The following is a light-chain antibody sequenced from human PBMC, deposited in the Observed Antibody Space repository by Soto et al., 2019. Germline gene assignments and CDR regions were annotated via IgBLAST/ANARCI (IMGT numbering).Light chain of an antibody. CDR1: QSISSY. CDR2: AAS. V-gene: IGKV1-39*01. J-gene: IGKJ1*01. Sequence: DIQMTQSPSSLSASVGDRVTITCRASQSISSYLDWYQQKPGKAPNLLIYAASSLQSGVPSRFSGSGSGTDFTLTISSLQPEDFESYYCQQHYSLSRTFGQGTKVEIK. CDR3: QQHYSLSRT.